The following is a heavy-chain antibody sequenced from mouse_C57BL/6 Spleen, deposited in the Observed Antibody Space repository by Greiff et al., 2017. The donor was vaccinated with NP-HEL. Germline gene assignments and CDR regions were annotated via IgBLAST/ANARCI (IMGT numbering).Heavy chain of an antibody. CDR2: INPYNGDT. V-gene: IGHV1-20*01. CDR1: GYSFTGYF. Sequence: VQLQQSGPELVKPGDSVKISCKASGYSFTGYFMNWVMQSHGKSLEWIGRINPYNGDTFYNQKFKGKATLTVDKSSSTAHMELRSLTSEDSAVYYCARRGYGSSYAMDYWGQGTSVTVSS. CDR3: ARRGYGSSYAMDY. J-gene: IGHJ4*01. D-gene: IGHD1-1*01.